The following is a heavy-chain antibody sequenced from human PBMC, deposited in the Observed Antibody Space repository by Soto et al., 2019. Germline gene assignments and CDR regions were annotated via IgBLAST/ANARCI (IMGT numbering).Heavy chain of an antibody. CDR3: AKGDYDFWSGYSPYMDV. V-gene: IGHV3-23*01. D-gene: IGHD3-3*01. CDR2: ISGSGGST. Sequence: GGSLRLSCAASGFTFSSYAMSWVRQAPGKGLEWVSAISGSGGSTYYADSVKGRFTISRDNSKNTLYLQMNSLRAEDTAVYYCAKGDYDFWSGYSPYMDVWGKGTTVTVSS. CDR1: GFTFSSYA. J-gene: IGHJ6*03.